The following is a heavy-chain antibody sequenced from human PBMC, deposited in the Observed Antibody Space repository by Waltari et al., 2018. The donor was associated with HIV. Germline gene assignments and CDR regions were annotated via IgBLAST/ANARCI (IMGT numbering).Heavy chain of an antibody. CDR3: ARINCTSVSCYASLDY. CDR1: GYTFTSYG. CDR2: VSADNGNT. D-gene: IGHD2-2*01. V-gene: IGHV1-18*01. J-gene: IGHJ4*02. Sequence: QVQLVQSGAEVKKPGASVKVSCKASGYTFTSYGISWVRQAPGQGLEWMGWVSADNGNTNYAQQLQGRVTMTTDTSTSTAYMELRSLRSDDTAVYYWARINCTSVSCYASLDYWGQGTRVTVSS.